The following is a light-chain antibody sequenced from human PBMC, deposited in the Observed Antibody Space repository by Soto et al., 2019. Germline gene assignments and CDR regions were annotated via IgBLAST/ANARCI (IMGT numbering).Light chain of an antibody. J-gene: IGKJ4*01. CDR3: QQYRSLPLT. CDR2: GAS. CDR1: QGISKE. V-gene: IGKV1-33*01. Sequence: DIQMTQSPSSLSASVGDRITISCQASQGISKELNWYQQRPGKGPELLIYGASNLHTGVSSRFSGSASTSGPGTHFSLTITALQPEDSATYYCQQYRSLPLTFGGGTKVEI.